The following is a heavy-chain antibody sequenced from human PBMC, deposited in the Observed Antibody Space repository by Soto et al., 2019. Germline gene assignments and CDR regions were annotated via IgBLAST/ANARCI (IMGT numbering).Heavy chain of an antibody. J-gene: IGHJ4*02. D-gene: IGHD5-12*01. CDR1: GGSISSGDYY. Sequence: SETLSLTCTVSGGSISSGDYYWSWIRQPPGKGLEWIGYIYYSGSTYYNPSLKSRVTISVDTSKNQFSLKLSSVTAADTAVYYCARGRYGGYNLFDYWGQGTLVTVSS. CDR3: ARGRYGGYNLFDY. V-gene: IGHV4-30-4*01. CDR2: IYYSGST.